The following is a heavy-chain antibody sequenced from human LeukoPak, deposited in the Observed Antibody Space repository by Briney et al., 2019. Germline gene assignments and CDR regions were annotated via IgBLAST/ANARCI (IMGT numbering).Heavy chain of an antibody. CDR1: RFTFDDYG. V-gene: IGHV3-20*01. CDR3: ARGSGYDPNWFDP. Sequence: GGSLRLSCAASRFTFDDYGMSWVRQAPGKGLEWVSGINWNGGSTGYADSVKGRFTISRDNAKNSLYLQMNSLRAEDTALYHCARGSGYDPNWFDPWGQGTLVTVSS. D-gene: IGHD5-12*01. J-gene: IGHJ5*02. CDR2: INWNGGST.